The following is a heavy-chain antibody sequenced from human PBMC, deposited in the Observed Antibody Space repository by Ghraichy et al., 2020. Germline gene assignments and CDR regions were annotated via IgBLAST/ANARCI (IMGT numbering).Heavy chain of an antibody. CDR2: ISSSSSTI. CDR3: ARDLGDLYSGSSGHYFDY. Sequence: SCAASGFTFSSYSMNWVRQAPGKGLEWVSYISSSSSTIYYADSVKGRFTISRDNAKNSLYLQMNSLRDEDTAVYYCARDLGDLYSGSSGHYFDYWGQGTLVTVSA. J-gene: IGHJ4*02. V-gene: IGHV3-48*02. CDR1: GFTFSSYS. D-gene: IGHD1-26*01.